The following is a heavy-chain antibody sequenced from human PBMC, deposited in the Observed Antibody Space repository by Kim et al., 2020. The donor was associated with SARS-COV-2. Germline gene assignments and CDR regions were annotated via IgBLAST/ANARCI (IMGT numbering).Heavy chain of an antibody. D-gene: IGHD3-16*01. J-gene: IGHJ4*02. CDR1: GFTFSDFW. CDR2: IKEDGSVK. Sequence: GSLRLSCGASGFTFSDFWMSWVRQAPGKGLEWVANIKEDGSVKQYVDSVKGRFTISRDNAENSVFLQMNNLRAEDTAVYYCLRDFRGFWGQGTLVTVSS. CDR3: LRDFRGF. V-gene: IGHV3-7*01.